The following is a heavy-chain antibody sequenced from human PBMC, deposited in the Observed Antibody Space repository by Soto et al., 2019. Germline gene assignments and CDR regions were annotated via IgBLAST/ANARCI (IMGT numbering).Heavy chain of an antibody. CDR1: GGIFSNYP. V-gene: IGHV1-69*01. CDR3: ARGVDGSYDSWRNHHDLYAMDV. Sequence: QVQLVQSGAEVKKPGSSVMVSCKASGGIFSNYPITWVRQAPGEGLEWMGGIIPIFGSANYAQSFQGRVTITADESTSTAYMEMSRLSSEDTAVYYCARGVDGSYDSWRNHHDLYAMDVWGQGTAVSVSS. J-gene: IGHJ6*02. CDR2: IIPIFGSA. D-gene: IGHD3-3*01.